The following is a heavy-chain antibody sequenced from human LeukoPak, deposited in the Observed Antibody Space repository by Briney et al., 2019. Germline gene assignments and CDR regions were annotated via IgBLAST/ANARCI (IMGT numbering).Heavy chain of an antibody. CDR3: ARVEYSSSRFYYYYGMDV. J-gene: IGHJ6*02. CDR1: GFTFSNFW. CDR2: INSDGSST. Sequence: GGSLRLSCAASGFTFSNFWMHWVRQAPGKGLVWVSRINSDGSSTSYADSVKGRFTISRDNAKNTLYLQMNSLRAEDTAVYYCARVEYSSSRFYYYYGMDVWGQGTTVTVSS. D-gene: IGHD6-6*01. V-gene: IGHV3-74*01.